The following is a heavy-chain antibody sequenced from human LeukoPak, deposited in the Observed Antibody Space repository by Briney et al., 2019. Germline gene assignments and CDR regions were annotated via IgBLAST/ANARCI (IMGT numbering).Heavy chain of an antibody. CDR1: GGSISSGDYY. D-gene: IGHD3-16*01. CDR3: ARDWDWGAFDI. V-gene: IGHV4-30-4*01. J-gene: IGHJ3*02. CDR2: IYYSGST. Sequence: PSETLSLTCTVSGGSISSGDYYWSWIRQPPGKGLEWTGYIYYSGSTYYNPSLKTRVTTSVDTSKNQFSLKLSSVTAADTAVYYCARDWDWGAFDIWGQGTMVTVSS.